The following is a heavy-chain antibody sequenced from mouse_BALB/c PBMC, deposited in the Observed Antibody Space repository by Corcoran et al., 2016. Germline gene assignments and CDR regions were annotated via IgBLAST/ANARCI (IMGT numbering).Heavy chain of an antibody. CDR2: ISYDGSN. CDR3: ARDNYIDY. V-gene: IGHV3-6*02. J-gene: IGHJ2*01. Sequence: DVQLQESGPGLVKPSQSLSLTCSVTGYSITSGYYWNWIRQFPGNKLEWMGYISYDGSNNYNPYLKNRISITRDTSKNQFFLKLNSVTTEDTATYYCARDNYIDYWGQGTTLTVSS. CDR1: GYSITSGYY.